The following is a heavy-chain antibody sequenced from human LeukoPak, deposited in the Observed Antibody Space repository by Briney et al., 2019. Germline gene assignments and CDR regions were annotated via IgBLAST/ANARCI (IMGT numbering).Heavy chain of an antibody. CDR2: INSDGGTT. CDR3: ASTPPGIAAALLI. CDR1: GFTFGTYW. J-gene: IGHJ4*02. D-gene: IGHD6-13*01. V-gene: IGHV3-74*01. Sequence: GGSLRLSCGASGFTFGTYWMHWVRQAPGKGLVWVSGINSDGGTTTYADSVKGRFTISRDNAKNTLYLQMNSLRAEDTAVYYCASTPPGIAAALLIWGQGTLVTVSS.